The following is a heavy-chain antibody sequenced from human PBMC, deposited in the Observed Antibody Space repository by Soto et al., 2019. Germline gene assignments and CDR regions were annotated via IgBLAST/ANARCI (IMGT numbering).Heavy chain of an antibody. Sequence: PSETLSLTCTVSGGSISSYYWSWIRQPPGKGLEWIGYIYYSGSTNYNPSLKSRVTISVDTSKNQFSLRLSSVTAADTAVYFCARLHGYDHYFDYWGQAALVTVSS. CDR2: IYYSGST. CDR3: ARLHGYDHYFDY. CDR1: GGSISSYY. J-gene: IGHJ4*02. D-gene: IGHD5-12*01. V-gene: IGHV4-59*08.